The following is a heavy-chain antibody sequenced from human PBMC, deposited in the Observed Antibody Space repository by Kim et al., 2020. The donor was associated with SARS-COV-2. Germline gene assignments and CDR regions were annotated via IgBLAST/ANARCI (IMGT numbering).Heavy chain of an antibody. CDR1: GYTFTSYD. CDR3: AGSSSSDYYYYGMED. V-gene: IGHV1-46*01. Sequence: ASVKVSCKASGYTFTSYDMNWVRQAPGQGLEWMGIINPSGGSTSYAQKFQGRVTMTTDTSTSTVYMELSSLRSEDTAVYYCAGSSSSDYYYYGMEDWGQGTTVTVSS. D-gene: IGHD6-6*01. CDR2: INPSGGST. J-gene: IGHJ6*02.